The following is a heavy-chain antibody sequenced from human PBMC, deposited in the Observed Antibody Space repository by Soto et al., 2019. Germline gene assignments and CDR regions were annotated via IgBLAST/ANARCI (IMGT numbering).Heavy chain of an antibody. D-gene: IGHD3-3*01. Sequence: EVQLVESGGGMVQPGGSLRLSRAASGFTFSSYDMQWVRQATGKGLEWVSAIGTAGDTYYPGSVKGRFTISRENAKNSLYLQMNSLRAEDTAVYYCARELRFSALGYGMDVWGQGTTVTVSS. J-gene: IGHJ6*02. CDR3: ARELRFSALGYGMDV. CDR2: IGTAGDT. CDR1: GFTFSSYD. V-gene: IGHV3-13*01.